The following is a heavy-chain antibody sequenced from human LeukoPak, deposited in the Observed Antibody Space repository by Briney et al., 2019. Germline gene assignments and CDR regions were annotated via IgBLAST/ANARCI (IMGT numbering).Heavy chain of an antibody. V-gene: IGHV4-59*01. D-gene: IGHD3-22*01. CDR3: ARVSKQYYYDSSGYYYAAFDI. Sequence: PSETLSLTCTVSGVSISSYYWSWIRQPPGKGLEWIGYIYYSGSTNYNPSLKSRVTISVDTSKNQFSLKLSSVTAADTAVYYCARVSKQYYYDSSGYYYAAFDIWGQGTMVTVSS. J-gene: IGHJ3*02. CDR2: IYYSGST. CDR1: GVSISSYY.